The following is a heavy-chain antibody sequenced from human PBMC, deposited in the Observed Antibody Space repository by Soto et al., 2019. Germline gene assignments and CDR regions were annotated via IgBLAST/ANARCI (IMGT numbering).Heavy chain of an antibody. Sequence: QVQLVESGGGVVQPGRSLRLSCAASGFTFSSYGMHWVRQAPGKGLEWVAVIWYDGSNKYYADSVKGRFTISRDNSKKTLYLQMNSLRAEDTAVYYCARQGGRQQLGRGFFDYWGQGNLVTVSS. J-gene: IGHJ4*02. V-gene: IGHV3-33*01. CDR3: ARQGGRQQLGRGFFDY. D-gene: IGHD6-13*01. CDR2: IWYDGSNK. CDR1: GFTFSSYG.